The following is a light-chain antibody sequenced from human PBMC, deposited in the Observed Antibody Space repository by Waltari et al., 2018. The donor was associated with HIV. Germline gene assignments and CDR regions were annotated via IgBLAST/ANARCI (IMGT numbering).Light chain of an antibody. CDR2: EDS. Sequence: SYELTQPPSVSVSPGQTPRTTCSRAALPTNSAYWYQQKSGQAPVLVIYEDSKRPSGIPERFSGSSSGTMATLTISGAQVEDEADYYCYSIDSSGNHRVFGGGTKLTVL. J-gene: IGLJ2*01. V-gene: IGLV3-10*01. CDR1: ALPTNS. CDR3: YSIDSSGNHRV.